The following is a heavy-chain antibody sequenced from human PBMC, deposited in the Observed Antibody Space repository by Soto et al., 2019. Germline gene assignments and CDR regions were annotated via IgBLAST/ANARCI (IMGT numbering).Heavy chain of an antibody. CDR2: IIPILGIA. CDR3: ARDGNSSSWYWYFDL. CDR1: GGTFSSYT. D-gene: IGHD6-13*01. V-gene: IGHV1-69*08. J-gene: IGHJ2*01. Sequence: QVQLVQSGAEVKKPGSSVKVSCKASGGTFSSYTISWVRQAPGQGLEWMGRIIPILGIANYAQKFQGRVTIXXEXYXTTAYMELSSMRSEDTAVYYCARDGNSSSWYWYFDLWGRGTLVTVSS.